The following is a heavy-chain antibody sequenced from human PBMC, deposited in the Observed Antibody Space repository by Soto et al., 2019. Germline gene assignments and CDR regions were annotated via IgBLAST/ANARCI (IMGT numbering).Heavy chain of an antibody. D-gene: IGHD3-22*01. J-gene: IGHJ4*02. CDR1: GYSLAGYW. CDR2: IDPSDSQT. CDR3: ARQIYDSDTGPDFQYYFDS. V-gene: IGHV5-10-1*01. Sequence: GESLKISCKGSGYSLAGYWITWVRQKPGKGLEWMGRIDPSDSQTYYSPSFRGHVTISVTKSITTVFLQWSSLRASDTAMYYCARQIYDSDTGPDFQYYFDSWGQGTPVTVSS.